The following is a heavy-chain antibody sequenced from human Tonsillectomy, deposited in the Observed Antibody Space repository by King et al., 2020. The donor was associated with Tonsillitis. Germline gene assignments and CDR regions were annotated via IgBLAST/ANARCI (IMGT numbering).Heavy chain of an antibody. CDR1: AGSISYYY. D-gene: IGHD1-26*01. CDR3: ARYSGSEDAFDI. V-gene: IGHV4-59*01. J-gene: IGHJ3*02. CDR2: INYSGST. Sequence: QLQESGPGLVKPSETLSLTCTVSAGSISYYYWTWLRQPPGKGLEWIGFINYSGSTNSNPSLKSRVTISVDTSKNQFSLNLSSVTAADTAVYYCARYSGSEDAFDIWGQGTVVTVSS.